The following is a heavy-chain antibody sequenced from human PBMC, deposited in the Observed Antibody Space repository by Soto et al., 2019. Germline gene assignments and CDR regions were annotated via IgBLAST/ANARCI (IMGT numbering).Heavy chain of an antibody. V-gene: IGHV4-31*03. CDR1: GGSISSGGYY. J-gene: IGHJ5*02. CDR3: ARDPAP. CDR2: IYNSGST. Sequence: QVQLQESGPGLVKPSQTLSLTCTVSGGSISSGGYYWSWIRQHPGKGLEWIGYIYNSGSTYYNPSPXRXXTTAADTSKTQFSLTLSSVTAADTAAYYCARDPAPWGQGTLVTVSS.